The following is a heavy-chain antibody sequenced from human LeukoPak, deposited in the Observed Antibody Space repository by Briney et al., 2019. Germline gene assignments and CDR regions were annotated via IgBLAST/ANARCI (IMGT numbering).Heavy chain of an antibody. CDR3: AKVLASGYDSRWAFDI. CDR1: GFTFSSFG. CDR2: IRYDGSNK. J-gene: IGHJ3*02. V-gene: IGHV3-30*02. D-gene: IGHD5-12*01. Sequence: GGSLRLSCAASGFTFSSFGMHWVRQAPGKGLEWVAFIRYDGSNKYYADSVKGRFTISRDNSKNTLYLQMNSLRAEDTAVYYCAKVLASGYDSRWAFDIWGQGTMVTVSS.